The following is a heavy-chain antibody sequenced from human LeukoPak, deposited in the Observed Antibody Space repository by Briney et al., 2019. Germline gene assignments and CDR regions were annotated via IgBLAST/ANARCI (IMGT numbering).Heavy chain of an antibody. CDR3: ARKAADGPARPFDP. V-gene: IGHV4-4*02. CDR2: IYHSGST. D-gene: IGHD6-13*01. CDR1: GDSISSSHW. J-gene: IGHJ5*02. Sequence: PSGTLSLTCAVSGDSISSSHWWSWVRQPPGKGLEWIGEIYHSGSTNYNPSLKSRVTISVDKSKNQFSLKLTSVTAADTARYYCARKAADGPARPFDPWGQGTLVTVSS.